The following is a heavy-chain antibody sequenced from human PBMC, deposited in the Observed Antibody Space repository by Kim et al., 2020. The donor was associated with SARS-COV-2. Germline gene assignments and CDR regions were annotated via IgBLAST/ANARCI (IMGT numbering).Heavy chain of an antibody. CDR3: ATGSAVRGVMAYAQRGWFDP. CDR2: IIPIFGTA. D-gene: IGHD3-10*01. V-gene: IGHV1-69*13. Sequence: SVKVSCKASGGTFSSYAISWVRQAPGQGLEWMGGIIPIFGTANYAQKFQGRVTITADESTSTAYMELSSLRSEDTAVYYCATGSAVRGVMAYAQRGWFDPWGQGTLVTVSS. CDR1: GGTFSSYA. J-gene: IGHJ5*02.